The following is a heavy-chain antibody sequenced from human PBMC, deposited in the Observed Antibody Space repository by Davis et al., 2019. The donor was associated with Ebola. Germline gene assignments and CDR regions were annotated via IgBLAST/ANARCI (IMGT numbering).Heavy chain of an antibody. D-gene: IGHD6-19*01. J-gene: IGHJ3*02. CDR2: IKQDGSEK. V-gene: IGHV3-7*01. CDR3: ASSGYNSGWTRHAFDI. CDR1: GFTFSDYW. Sequence: GESLKISCSASGFTFSDYWMHWVRQGPGKGLEWVANIKQDGSEKYYVDSVKGRFIISRDNSKNTLYVQMNSLRVEDTAVYYCASSGYNSGWTRHAFDIWGQGTMVTVSS.